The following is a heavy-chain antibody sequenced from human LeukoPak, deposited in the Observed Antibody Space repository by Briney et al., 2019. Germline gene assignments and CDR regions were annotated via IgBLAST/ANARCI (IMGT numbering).Heavy chain of an antibody. Sequence: ASVKVSCKASGYTFTTYGISWVRQAPGQGLEWMGWISAYNGNTKYAQNLQGRVTMTTDTSTSIVYVELRSLRSDDTAVYYCARDLGTPGNYGMDVWGQGTTVTVSS. CDR3: ARDLGTPGNYGMDV. V-gene: IGHV1-18*01. D-gene: IGHD3-10*01. J-gene: IGHJ6*02. CDR1: GYTFTTYG. CDR2: ISAYNGNT.